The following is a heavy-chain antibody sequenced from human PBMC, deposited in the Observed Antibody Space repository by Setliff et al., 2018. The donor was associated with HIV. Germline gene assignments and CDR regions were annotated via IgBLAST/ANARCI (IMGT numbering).Heavy chain of an antibody. Sequence: PGGSLRLSCAASGFTFSSYAMHWVRQAPGKGLEWVSAIGGSTGSTYYADSVKGRFTISRDNSKNTLYLQMISLRADDTAVYYCAKSLLVAGNDYWGQGTLVTVSS. D-gene: IGHD2-8*02. J-gene: IGHJ4*02. V-gene: IGHV3-23*01. CDR3: AKSLLVAGNDY. CDR2: IGGSTGST. CDR1: GFTFSSYA.